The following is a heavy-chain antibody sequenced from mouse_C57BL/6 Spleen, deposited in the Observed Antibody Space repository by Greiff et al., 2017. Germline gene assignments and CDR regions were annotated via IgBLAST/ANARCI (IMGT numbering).Heavy chain of an antibody. CDR1: GYTFTSYW. J-gene: IGHJ1*03. Sequence: QVHVKQPGAELVKPGASVKLSCKASGYTFTSYWMHWVKQRPGQGLEWIGMIHPNSGSTNYNEKFKSKATLTVDKSSSTAYMQLSSLTSEDSAVYYCARGRYYGSSLYWYFDVWGTGTTVTVSS. CDR2: IHPNSGST. V-gene: IGHV1-64*01. D-gene: IGHD1-1*01. CDR3: ARGRYYGSSLYWYFDV.